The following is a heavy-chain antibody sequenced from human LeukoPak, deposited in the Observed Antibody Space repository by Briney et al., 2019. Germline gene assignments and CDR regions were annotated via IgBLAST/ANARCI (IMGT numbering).Heavy chain of an antibody. CDR1: GGSFSGYY. D-gene: IGHD2-15*01. CDR2: INHSGST. CDR3: ARGRGTRAQIVVVAAYYGNGWFNP. V-gene: IGHV4-34*01. Sequence: SETLSLTCAVYGGSFSGYYWSWIRQPPGKGLEWIGEINHSGSTNYNPSLKSRVTISVDTSKNQFSLKLSSVTAADTAVYCCARGRGTRAQIVVVAAYYGNGWFNPWGQGTLVTVSS. J-gene: IGHJ5*02.